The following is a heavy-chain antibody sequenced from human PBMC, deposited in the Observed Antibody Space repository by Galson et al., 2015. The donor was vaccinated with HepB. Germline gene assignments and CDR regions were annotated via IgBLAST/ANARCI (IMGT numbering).Heavy chain of an antibody. CDR1: GLTFSSYW. CDR3: ARESGWYYFDY. D-gene: IGHD6-19*01. V-gene: IGHV3-74*01. CDR2: INSDGSST. Sequence: SLRLSCAASGLTFSSYWMHWVRQAPGKGLVWVSRINSDGSSTSYADSVKGRFTISRDNAKNTLYLQMNSLRAEDTAVYYCARESGWYYFDYWGQGTLVTVSS. J-gene: IGHJ4*02.